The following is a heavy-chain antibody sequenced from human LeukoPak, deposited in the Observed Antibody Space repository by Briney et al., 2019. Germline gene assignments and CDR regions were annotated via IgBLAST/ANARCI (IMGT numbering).Heavy chain of an antibody. CDR3: ARVGTDNWNDSDY. CDR2: ISSNGGST. D-gene: IGHD1-20*01. J-gene: IGHJ4*02. CDR1: GFTFSSYA. Sequence: GGSLRLSCAASGFTFSSYAMHWVRQAPGKGLEYVSAISSNGGSTYYANSVKGRFTISRDNSKNTLYLQMGSLRAEDMAVDYCARVGTDNWNDSDYWGQGTLVTVSS. V-gene: IGHV3-64*01.